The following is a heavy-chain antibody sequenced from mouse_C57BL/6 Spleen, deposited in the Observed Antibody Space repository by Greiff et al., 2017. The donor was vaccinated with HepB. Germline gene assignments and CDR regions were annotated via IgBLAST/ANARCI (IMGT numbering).Heavy chain of an antibody. D-gene: IGHD2-2*01. CDR3: ARKPGYDEYFDV. CDR2: ISSGGSYT. Sequence: EVMLVESGGDLVKPGGSLKLSCAASGFTFSSYGMSWVRQTPDKRLEWVATISSGGSYTYYPDSVKGRFTISRDNAKNTLYLQMSSLKSEDTAMYYCARKPGYDEYFDVWGTGTTVTVSS. CDR1: GFTFSSYG. J-gene: IGHJ1*03. V-gene: IGHV5-6*01.